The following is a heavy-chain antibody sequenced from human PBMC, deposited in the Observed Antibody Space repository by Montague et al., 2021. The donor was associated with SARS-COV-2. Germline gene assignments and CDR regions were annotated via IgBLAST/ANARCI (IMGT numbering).Heavy chain of an antibody. CDR1: GFSLSTSGMC. CDR3: ARRTYDIFTCYDYGIDV. CDR2: IDWDDDK. V-gene: IGHV2-70*11. J-gene: IGHJ6*02. Sequence: PALVKPTQTLTLTCTFSGFSLSTSGMCVSRIRQPPGKALEWLARIDWDDDKYYSTSLKTRLTISKDTSKNQVVLTMTNMDPVDTATYYCARRTYDIFTCYDYGIDVWGQGTTVTVSS. D-gene: IGHD3-9*01.